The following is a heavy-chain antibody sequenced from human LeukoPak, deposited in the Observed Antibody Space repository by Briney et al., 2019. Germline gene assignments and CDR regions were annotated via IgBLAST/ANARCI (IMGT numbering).Heavy chain of an antibody. D-gene: IGHD3-10*01. CDR1: GGSISSSSYY. J-gene: IGHJ4*02. Sequence: SETLSLTCTVSGGSISSSSYYWGWIRQPPGKGLEWIGSIYYSGSTYYNPSLKSRVTISVDTSKNQFSLKLSSVTAADTAVYYCARPGPMVRGAFDCWGQGTLVTVSS. V-gene: IGHV4-39*01. CDR2: IYYSGST. CDR3: ARPGPMVRGAFDC.